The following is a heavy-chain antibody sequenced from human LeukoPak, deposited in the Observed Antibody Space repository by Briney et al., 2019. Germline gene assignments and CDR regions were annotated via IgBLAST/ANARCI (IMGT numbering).Heavy chain of an antibody. D-gene: IGHD3-3*01. CDR2: IIPIFGTA. CDR3: AGLNYDFWSGYVLDAFDI. J-gene: IGHJ3*02. CDR1: GGTFSSYA. Sequence: GASVKVSCKASGGTFSSYAISWVRQAPGQGLEWMGGIIPIFGTANYAQKFQGRVTITADESTSTAYMELSSLRSEDTAVYYCAGLNYDFWSGYVLDAFDIWAKGQWSPSLQ. V-gene: IGHV1-69*13.